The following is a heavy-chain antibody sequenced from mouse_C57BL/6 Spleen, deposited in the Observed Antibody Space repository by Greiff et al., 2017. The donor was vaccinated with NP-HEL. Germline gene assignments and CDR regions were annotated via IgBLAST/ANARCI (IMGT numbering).Heavy chain of an antibody. CDR2: IYPGDGDT. CDR1: GYAFSSSW. D-gene: IGHD6-1*01. J-gene: IGHJ3*01. CDR3: ASCAGFAY. Sequence: VQLKQSGPELVKPGASVKLSCKASGYAFSSSWMNWVKQRPGKGLEWIGRIYPGDGDTNYNGKFKGKATLTADKSSSTAYMQLSSLTSEDSAVSLCASCAGFAYWGQGTLVTVSA. V-gene: IGHV1-82*01.